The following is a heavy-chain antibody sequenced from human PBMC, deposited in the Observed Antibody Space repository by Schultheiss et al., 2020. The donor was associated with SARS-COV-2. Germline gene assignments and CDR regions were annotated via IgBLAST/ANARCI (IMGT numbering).Heavy chain of an antibody. CDR3: ARDQTVPGPSTLDS. Sequence: GGSLRLSCSDSGFTLSRYSMNWVRQAPGKGLEWLAYIHSRLSPTFYADSVKGRFTISKDNAKNSLYLQMNSLTDEDTALYYCARDQTVPGPSTLDSWGQGTPVTVSS. CDR1: GFTLSRYS. V-gene: IGHV3-48*02. J-gene: IGHJ4*02. D-gene: IGHD2/OR15-2a*01. CDR2: IHSRLSPT.